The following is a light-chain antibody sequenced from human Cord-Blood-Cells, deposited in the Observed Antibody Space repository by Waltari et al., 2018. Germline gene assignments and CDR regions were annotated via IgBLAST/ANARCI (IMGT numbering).Light chain of an antibody. V-gene: IGLV6-57*02. Sequence: NFMLTQPHSVTESPGKTVTISCTGSSGSIASNYVPWYQQRPGSAPTTGIYEDNQRPSGVPDRFSGSIDSSSNSASLTISGLKTEDEADYYCQSYDSSNWVFGGGTKLTVL. CDR2: EDN. J-gene: IGLJ3*02. CDR3: QSYDSSNWV. CDR1: SGSIASNY.